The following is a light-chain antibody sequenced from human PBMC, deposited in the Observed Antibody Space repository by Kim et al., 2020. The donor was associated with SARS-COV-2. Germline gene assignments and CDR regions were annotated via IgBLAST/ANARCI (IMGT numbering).Light chain of an antibody. CDR3: SSYTSTNTYVV. CDR2: DVS. J-gene: IGLJ2*01. Sequence: QSFTISCTGASKDVGGYNYVSWYQQHPGKAPKLIIYDVSDRPSGVSSRFSGSKSGNTASLTISGLQPEDEAYYHCSSYTSTNTYVVFGGGTQLTVL. V-gene: IGLV2-14*03. CDR1: SKDVGGYNY.